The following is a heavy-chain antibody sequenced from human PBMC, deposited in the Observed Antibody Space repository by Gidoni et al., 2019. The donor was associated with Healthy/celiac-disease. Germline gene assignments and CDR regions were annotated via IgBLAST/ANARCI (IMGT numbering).Heavy chain of an antibody. D-gene: IGHD3-10*01. V-gene: IGHV3-30-3*01. CDR2: ISYDGSNK. CDR1: GFTFSSYA. CDR3: ARDGTGFGFDP. Sequence: QVQLVESGGGVVQPGRSLRLSCAASGFTFSSYAMHWVRQAPGKGLEWVAVISYDGSNKYYADSVKGRFTISRDNSKNTLYLQMNSLRAEDTAVYYCARDGTGFGFDPWGQGTLVTVSS. J-gene: IGHJ5*02.